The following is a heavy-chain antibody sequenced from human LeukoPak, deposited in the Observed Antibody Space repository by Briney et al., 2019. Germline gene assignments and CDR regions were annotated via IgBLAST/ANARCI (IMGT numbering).Heavy chain of an antibody. CDR3: ARIYYDILTGYIFDY. D-gene: IGHD3-9*01. J-gene: IGHJ4*02. CDR2: IYYSGST. Sequence: SETLSLNCTVSGGSISSGDYYWSWIRQPPGKGLEWIGYIYYSGSTYYNPSLKSRVTISVDTSKNQFSLKLSSVTAADTAVYYCARIYYDILTGYIFDYWGQGTLVTVSS. V-gene: IGHV4-30-4*08. CDR1: GGSISSGDYY.